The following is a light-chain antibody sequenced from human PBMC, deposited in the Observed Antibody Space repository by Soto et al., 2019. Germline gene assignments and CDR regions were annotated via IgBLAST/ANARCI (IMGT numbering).Light chain of an antibody. Sequence: IVITQSPATLSVSPGERATLSCRASQSVSSNLAWYQQKPGQAPRLLIYGASSRATGIPAMFSGSGSGTEFTLTISRLPSEDFAVYYCQQYNNWLTFGGGTKVDI. V-gene: IGKV3-15*01. CDR3: QQYNNWLT. J-gene: IGKJ4*01. CDR1: QSVSSN. CDR2: GAS.